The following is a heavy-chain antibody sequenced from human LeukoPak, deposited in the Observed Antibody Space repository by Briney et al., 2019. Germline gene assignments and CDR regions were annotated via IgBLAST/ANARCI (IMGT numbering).Heavy chain of an antibody. CDR1: GGSISSGSYY. D-gene: IGHD1-26*01. J-gene: IGHJ4*02. Sequence: SQTLSLTCTVSGGSISSGSYYWSWIRQPAGKGLEWIGRIYTSGSTNYNPSLKSRVTISVDTSKNQFSLKLSSVTAADTAVYYCAREVRGSYFAYFDYWGQGTLVTVSS. V-gene: IGHV4-61*02. CDR3: AREVRGSYFAYFDY. CDR2: IYTSGST.